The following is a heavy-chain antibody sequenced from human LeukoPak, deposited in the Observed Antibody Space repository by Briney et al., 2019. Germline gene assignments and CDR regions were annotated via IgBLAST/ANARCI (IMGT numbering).Heavy chain of an antibody. J-gene: IGHJ4*02. CDR1: GFTFSSYA. CDR3: AKYPSVTTVSPTIDY. CDR2: ISGSGGST. D-gene: IGHD4-11*01. Sequence: PGGSLRLSCAASGFTFSSYAMSWVRQAPGKGLEWVSAISGSGGSTYYADSVKGRFTISRDNSKNTLYLQMNSLRAEDTAVYYCAKYPSVTTVSPTIDYWGQGTLVTVSS. V-gene: IGHV3-23*01.